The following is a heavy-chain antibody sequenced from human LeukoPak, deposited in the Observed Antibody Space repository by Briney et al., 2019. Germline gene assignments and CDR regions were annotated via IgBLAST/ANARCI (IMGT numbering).Heavy chain of an antibody. CDR3: ARDREGYEWAIDY. V-gene: IGHV1-18*04. CDR1: GYTFSNYG. Sequence: GASVKVSCKTSGYTFSNYGLSWVRQAPGQGREWRGWVNPYNGKTEYAQNYQGRVTMTTDTATNTAYMELKSLRSDDTAVYYCARDREGYEWAIDYWGQGTLVTVSS. CDR2: VNPYNGKT. D-gene: IGHD5-12*01. J-gene: IGHJ4*02.